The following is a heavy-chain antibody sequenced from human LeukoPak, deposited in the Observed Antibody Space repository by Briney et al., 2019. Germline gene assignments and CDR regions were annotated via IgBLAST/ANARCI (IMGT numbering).Heavy chain of an antibody. CDR1: GGSISSSNW. J-gene: IGHJ4*02. CDR2: IYHSGST. CDR3: ARRGLRYFDWYYFDY. V-gene: IGHV4-4*02. Sequence: SQTLSLTCAVSGGSISSSNWWSWVRQPPGKGLEWIVEIYHSGSTNYNPSLKSRGTISVDTSKNQFSLKLSSVTAADTAVYYCARRGLRYFDWYYFDYWGQGTLVTVSS. D-gene: IGHD3-9*01.